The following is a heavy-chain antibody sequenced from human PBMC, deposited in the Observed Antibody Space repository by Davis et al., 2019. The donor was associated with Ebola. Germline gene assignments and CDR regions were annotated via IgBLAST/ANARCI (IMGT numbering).Heavy chain of an antibody. D-gene: IGHD2-8*02. CDR2: INWNGGST. CDR3: VKTRSNWWNDALEM. Sequence: GGSLRLSCAASGFTFDDYAMTWVRQAPGKGLEWVSGINWNGGSTGYADSGKGRFTTSRDNSKNTLELQMNSLRPEDTAVYYCVKTRSNWWNDALEMWGRGTMVIVSS. CDR1: GFTFDDYA. V-gene: IGHV3-20*04. J-gene: IGHJ3*02.